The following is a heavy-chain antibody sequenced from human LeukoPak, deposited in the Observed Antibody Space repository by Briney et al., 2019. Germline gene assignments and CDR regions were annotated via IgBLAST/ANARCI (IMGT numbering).Heavy chain of an antibody. CDR2: IYPGDSDT. D-gene: IGHD5-12*01. J-gene: IGHJ6*03. V-gene: IGHV5-51*01. Sequence: GESLKISCKGSGYSFISYWIGWVRQMPGKGLDWMGVIYPGDSDTRYSPSFQGQVTISADKSISTAYLRWSSLEASDTAIYYCARLDTRGGHVYYYMDVWGKGTTVTVSS. CDR3: ARLDTRGGHVYYYMDV. CDR1: GYSFISYW.